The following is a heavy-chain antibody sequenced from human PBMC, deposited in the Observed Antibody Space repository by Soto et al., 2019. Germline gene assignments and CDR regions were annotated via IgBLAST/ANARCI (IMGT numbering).Heavy chain of an antibody. Sequence: SETLSLTCSFSVGSINYNSYSWGWIRQPPGKGLEWVGGIFYTGTTYYSPSLKDRVTISVDTSKNSFSLNPTSVTAADTAVYFCARLVVVVPVANVWGQGALVTVSS. J-gene: IGHJ4*02. CDR2: IFYTGTT. CDR3: ARLVVVVPVANV. D-gene: IGHD2-2*01. V-gene: IGHV4-39*02. CDR1: VGSINYNSYS.